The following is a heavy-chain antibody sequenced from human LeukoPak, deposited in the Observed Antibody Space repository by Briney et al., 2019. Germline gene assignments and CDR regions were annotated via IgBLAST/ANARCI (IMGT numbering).Heavy chain of an antibody. D-gene: IGHD2-15*01. V-gene: IGHV4-34*01. CDR2: INHSGST. CDR3: ARAGDIVVARGAFDI. Sequence: SETLSLTCAVYGGSFSGYYWSWIRQPPGKGLEWIGEINHSGSTNYNPSLKSRVTISVDTSKNQLSLKLSSVTAADTAVYYCARAGDIVVARGAFDIWGQGTMVTVSS. CDR1: GGSFSGYY. J-gene: IGHJ3*02.